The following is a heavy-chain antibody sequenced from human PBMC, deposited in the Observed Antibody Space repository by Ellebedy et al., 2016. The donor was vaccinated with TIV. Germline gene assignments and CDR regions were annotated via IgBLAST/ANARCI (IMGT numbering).Heavy chain of an antibody. J-gene: IGHJ4*02. Sequence: GESLKISXAASGFTFNTYAMSWVRQAPGKGPEWVSGITGNGADPYYADSVKGRFTISRDNSRNTVYLQMRSLRDEDTAVYYCAKDRVGVTVTPAADWGRGTLVTVSA. CDR1: GFTFNTYA. V-gene: IGHV3-23*01. CDR2: ITGNGADP. D-gene: IGHD4-17*01. CDR3: AKDRVGVTVTPAAD.